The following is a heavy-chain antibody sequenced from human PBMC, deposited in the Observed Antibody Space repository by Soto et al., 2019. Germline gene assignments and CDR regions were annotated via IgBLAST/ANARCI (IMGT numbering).Heavy chain of an antibody. CDR2: ISGSGGRT. J-gene: IGHJ3*02. V-gene: IGHV3-23*01. CDR1: GFTFSSYA. D-gene: IGHD1-20*01. Sequence: HPGGSLRLSCAASGFTFSSYAMSWVRQAPGKGLEWASGISGSGGRTYYADSVKGRFTISRDNSKNTLYLQMNSLRAEDTAVYHCAKDPWPYPRVTGTTLDDAFDIWGQGTMVTVSS. CDR3: AKDPWPYPRVTGTTLDDAFDI.